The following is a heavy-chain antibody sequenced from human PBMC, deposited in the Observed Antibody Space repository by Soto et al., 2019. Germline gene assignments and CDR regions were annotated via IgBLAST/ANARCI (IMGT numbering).Heavy chain of an antibody. CDR3: ARGMGYCSSTSCYYYYGMDV. V-gene: IGHV1-18*01. Sequence: ASVKVSCKASGYTFTSYGISWVRQAPGQGLEWMGWISAYNGNTNYAQKLQGRVTMTTDTSTSKAYMELRSLRSDDTAVYYCARGMGYCSSTSCYYYYGMDVWGQGTTVTVSS. CDR2: ISAYNGNT. CDR1: GYTFTSYG. D-gene: IGHD2-2*01. J-gene: IGHJ6*02.